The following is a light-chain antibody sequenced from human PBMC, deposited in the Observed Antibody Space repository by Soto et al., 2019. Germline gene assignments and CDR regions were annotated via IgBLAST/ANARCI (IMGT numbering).Light chain of an antibody. CDR2: EVS. J-gene: IGLJ3*02. CDR1: SSDVGGYKF. V-gene: IGLV2-14*01. CDR3: SSYTTRSTRV. Sequence: QSALTQPASVSWSPGQSITISCTGTSSDVGGYKFVSWYQQHPGKAPKLMIYEVSNRPSGVSNRFSGSKSGNTASLTISGLQAEDEADYYCSSYTTRSTRVFGGGTKLTVL.